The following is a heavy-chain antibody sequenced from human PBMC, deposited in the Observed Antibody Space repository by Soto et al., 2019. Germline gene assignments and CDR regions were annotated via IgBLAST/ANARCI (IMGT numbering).Heavy chain of an antibody. J-gene: IGHJ4*02. Sequence: QLQLQESGSGLVKPSQTLSLTCAVSGGSISSGGYSWSWIRQPPGKGLEWIGYIYHSGSTYYNPSLKRRGTITVDRSKNQFSLKLSSVTAADTAVYYCAAGGGLPRYYWGQGTLVTVSS. V-gene: IGHV4-30-2*01. D-gene: IGHD5-12*01. CDR3: AAGGGLPRYY. CDR1: GGSISSGGYS. CDR2: IYHSGST.